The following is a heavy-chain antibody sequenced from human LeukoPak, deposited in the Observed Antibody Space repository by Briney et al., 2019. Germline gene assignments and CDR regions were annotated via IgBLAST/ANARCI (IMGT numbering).Heavy chain of an antibody. CDR2: INPDGTTT. CDR3: ARGGPYYYDSSGYYYLDY. D-gene: IGHD3-22*01. J-gene: IGHJ4*02. CDR1: GFTFSTYW. Sequence: GGSLRLSCAASGFTFSTYWMHWVRQAPGKGLVWVSRINPDGTTTSYADSVKGRFTISRDNAKDTVYLQMNSLRAEDTAVYYCARGGPYYYDSSGYYYLDYWGQGTLVTVSS. V-gene: IGHV3-74*01.